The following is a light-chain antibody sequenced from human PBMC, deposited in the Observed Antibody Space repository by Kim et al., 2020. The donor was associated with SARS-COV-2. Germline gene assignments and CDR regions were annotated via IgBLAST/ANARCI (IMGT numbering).Light chain of an antibody. CDR3: HQYDLPPWK. CDR2: GPS. Sequence: SPGERATRSCRASQCVSSSSLAWYQHKPGQAPRLLIYGPSNRATGIPDRFSGSGSETDFPLSISRLEPEDFAVFYCHQYDLPPWKFGQGAKVDIK. V-gene: IGKV3-20*01. CDR1: QCVSSSS. J-gene: IGKJ1*01.